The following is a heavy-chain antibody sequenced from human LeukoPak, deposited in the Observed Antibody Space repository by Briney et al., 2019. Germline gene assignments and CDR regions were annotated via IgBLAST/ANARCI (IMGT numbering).Heavy chain of an antibody. CDR2: IYYSGTT. J-gene: IGHJ4*02. D-gene: IGHD6-19*01. Sequence: SETLSLTCTVSGGSVSTYYWSWIRQPPGKGLEWIGYIYYSGTTNYSPSLKSRVTISVDTSKNQFSLKLSSVTAADTAVYYCARADSGWYYFDYRGQGTLVTVSS. CDR3: ARADSGWYYFDY. V-gene: IGHV4-59*02. CDR1: GGSVSTYY.